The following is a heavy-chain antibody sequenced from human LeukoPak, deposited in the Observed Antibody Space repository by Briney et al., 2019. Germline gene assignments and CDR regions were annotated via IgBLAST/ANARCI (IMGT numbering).Heavy chain of an antibody. Sequence: GGSLRPSCAASGFTFSNAWMSWVRQAPGKGLEWVGLIKTKTSGGTTDYAAPVKGRFTISRDDSKNTLFLQMNSLKTEDTAVYYCTTIRSPAADMYYFDYWGQGTLVTVSS. CDR3: TTIRSPAADMYYFDY. J-gene: IGHJ4*02. CDR2: IKTKTSGGTT. V-gene: IGHV3-15*01. D-gene: IGHD2-2*01. CDR1: GFTFSNAW.